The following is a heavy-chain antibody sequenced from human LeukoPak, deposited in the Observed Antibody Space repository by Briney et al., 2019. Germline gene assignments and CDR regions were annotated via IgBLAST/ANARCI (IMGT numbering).Heavy chain of an antibody. Sequence: RGSLRLSCAASGFTFSSYAMHWVRQAPGKGLEWVAVISYDGSNKYYADSVKGRFTISRDNSKNTLYLQMNSLRAEDTAVYYCARPDTAMIYYFDYWGQGTLVTVSS. CDR3: ARPDTAMIYYFDY. D-gene: IGHD5-18*01. CDR2: ISYDGSNK. V-gene: IGHV3-30-3*01. CDR1: GFTFSSYA. J-gene: IGHJ4*02.